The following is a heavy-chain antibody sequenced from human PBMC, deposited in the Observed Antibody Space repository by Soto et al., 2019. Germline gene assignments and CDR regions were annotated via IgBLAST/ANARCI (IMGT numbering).Heavy chain of an antibody. CDR3: AHNGERVVVDPLFDY. J-gene: IGHJ4*02. CDR1: GFSLSTSGVG. D-gene: IGHD2-15*01. Sequence: QITLKESGPTLVKSTQTLTLTCTFSGFSLSTSGVGVGWIRQPPGKALEWLALIYWDDDKRYSPSLKSRLTITKDTSKNQVVLTMTNMDPVDTATYYCAHNGERVVVDPLFDYWGQGTLVTVSS. CDR2: IYWDDDK. V-gene: IGHV2-5*02.